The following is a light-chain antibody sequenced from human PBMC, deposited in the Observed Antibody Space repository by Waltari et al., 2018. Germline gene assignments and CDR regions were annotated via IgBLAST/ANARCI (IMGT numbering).Light chain of an antibody. V-gene: IGKV2-28*01. CDR2: MGS. Sequence: DIVMTQSPLSLPVTPGGPASISCRSSQSLLHGDGRNFLDWYLQKPGQSPQLLIYMGSNRASGVPDRFSGSGSGTYFTLKISRVEAEDVGVYYCMQARQPPYTFGGGTKVEIK. CDR1: QSLLHGDGRNF. CDR3: MQARQPPYT. J-gene: IGKJ4*01.